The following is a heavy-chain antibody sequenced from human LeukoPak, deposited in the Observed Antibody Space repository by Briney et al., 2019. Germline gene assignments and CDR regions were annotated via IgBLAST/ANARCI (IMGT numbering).Heavy chain of an antibody. Sequence: SETLSLTCTVSGGSISSYYWSWIRQPPGKGLEWIGYIYYSGSTNYNPSLKSRVTISVDTSKNQFSLKLSSVTAADTAVYYCARHPGILGVVPLSYYYGMDVWGQGTTVTVSS. CDR1: GGSISSYY. V-gene: IGHV4-59*08. D-gene: IGHD3-3*01. CDR3: ARHPGILGVVPLSYYYGMDV. CDR2: IYYSGST. J-gene: IGHJ6*02.